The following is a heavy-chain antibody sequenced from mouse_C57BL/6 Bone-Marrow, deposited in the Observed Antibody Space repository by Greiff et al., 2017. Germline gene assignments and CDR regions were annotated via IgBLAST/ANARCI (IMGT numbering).Heavy chain of an antibody. CDR2: IYPGSGNT. V-gene: IGHV1-76*01. Sequence: VQLQQSGAELVRPGASVKLSCKASGYTFTDYYINWVKQRPGQGLAWIARIYPGSGNTYYNEKFKGKATLTAEKSSSTAYMQLSSLTSEDSAVYFCAGPFYYWGQGTTLTVSS. CDR3: AGPFYY. CDR1: GYTFTDYY. J-gene: IGHJ2*01.